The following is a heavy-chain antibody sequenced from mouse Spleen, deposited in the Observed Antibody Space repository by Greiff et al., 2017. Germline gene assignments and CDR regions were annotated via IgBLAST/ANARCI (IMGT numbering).Heavy chain of an antibody. CDR1: GYTFTSYG. CDR3: ARSTTATDFDY. Sequence: EVQLQQSGAELVRPGSSVKMSCKTSGYTFTSYGINWVKQRPGQGLEWIGYIYIGNGYTEYTEKFKGKATLTSDTSSSTAYMQLSSLTSEDSAIYFCARSTTATDFDYWGQGTTLTVSS. J-gene: IGHJ2*01. D-gene: IGHD1-2*01. V-gene: IGHV1-58*01. CDR2: IYIGNGYT.